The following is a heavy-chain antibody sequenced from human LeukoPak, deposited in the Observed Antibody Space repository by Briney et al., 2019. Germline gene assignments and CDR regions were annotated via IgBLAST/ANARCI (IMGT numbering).Heavy chain of an antibody. CDR2: IIPIFGTA. CDR3: ARGSPVEMATADAFDI. V-gene: IGHV1-69*05. Sequence: ASVKVSCKASGGTVSSYAISWVRQAPGQGLEWMGGIIPIFGTANYAQKFQGRVTITTDESTSTAYMELSSLRSEDTAVYYCARGSPVEMATADAFDIWGQGTMVTVSS. J-gene: IGHJ3*02. CDR1: GGTVSSYA. D-gene: IGHD5-24*01.